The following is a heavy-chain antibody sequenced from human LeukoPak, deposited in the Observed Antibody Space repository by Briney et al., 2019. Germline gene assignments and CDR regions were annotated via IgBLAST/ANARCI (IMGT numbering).Heavy chain of an antibody. CDR3: ARDRPHYDFWSGKYYNWFDP. CDR1: GFTFSSYS. J-gene: IGHJ5*02. D-gene: IGHD3-3*01. CDR2: ISSSSSTI. V-gene: IGHV3-48*01. Sequence: PGGSLRLSCAASGFTFSSYSMNWVRQAPGKGLECVSYISSSSSTIYYADSVKGRFTISRDNAKNSLYLQMNSLRAEDTAVYYCARDRPHYDFWSGKYYNWFDPWGQGTLVTVSS.